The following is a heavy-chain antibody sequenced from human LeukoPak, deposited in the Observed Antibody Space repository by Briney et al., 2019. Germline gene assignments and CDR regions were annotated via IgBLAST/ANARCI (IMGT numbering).Heavy chain of an antibody. CDR1: GGSFSGYY. CDR3: ARGPYCSSTSCYYYYYYGMDV. J-gene: IGHJ6*02. D-gene: IGHD2-2*01. Sequence: SETLSLTCAVYGGSFSGYYWSWIRQPPGKGLEWIGEINHSGSTNYNPSLKSRVTISVDTSKNQFSLKLSSVTAADTAVYYCARGPYCSSTSCYYYYYYGMDVWGQGTTATVSS. V-gene: IGHV4-34*01. CDR2: INHSGST.